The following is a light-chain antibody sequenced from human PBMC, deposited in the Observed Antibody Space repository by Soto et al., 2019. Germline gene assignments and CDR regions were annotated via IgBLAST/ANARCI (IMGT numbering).Light chain of an antibody. J-gene: IGKJ5*01. V-gene: IGKV3-20*01. Sequence: EIVLTQSPATLSSFPGDRVTLSCRASRSVTNNYLAWHQQKPGQTPRLLIYGTSNRATGIPDRFTGSGSGTDLTLTISSLEPEDFAVYYCEQYGSSPPSITFGQGTRLEIK. CDR2: GTS. CDR3: EQYGSSPPSIT. CDR1: RSVTNNY.